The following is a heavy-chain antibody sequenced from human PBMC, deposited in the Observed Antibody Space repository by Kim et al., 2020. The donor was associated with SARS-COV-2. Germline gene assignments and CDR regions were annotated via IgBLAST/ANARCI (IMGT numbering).Heavy chain of an antibody. J-gene: IGHJ4*02. V-gene: IGHV3-15*01. CDR1: GFTFSHAW. Sequence: GGSLRLSCAASGFTFSHAWLSWVRQAPGKGLEWVGRVRSKTAGGTTDTIAPVKGRFSISRDDYRNTLYMEMTDLKTEDKAVYYCCMYGTAWNLNNWGQGTLVTVSA. CDR2: VRSKTAGGTT. CDR3: CMYGTAWNLNN. D-gene: IGHD1-1*01.